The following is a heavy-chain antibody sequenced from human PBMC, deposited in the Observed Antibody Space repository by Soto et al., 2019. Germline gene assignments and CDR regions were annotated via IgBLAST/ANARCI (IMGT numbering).Heavy chain of an antibody. D-gene: IGHD6-13*01. CDR1: GGSFSGYY. CDR3: ARGRFIAAADYFDY. J-gene: IGHJ4*02. Sequence: ETLSLTCAVYGGSFSGYYWSWIRQPPGKGLEWIGEINHSGSTNYNPSLKSRVTISVDTSKNQFSLKLSSVTAADTAVYYCARGRFIAAADYFDYWGQGTLVTVSS. CDR2: INHSGST. V-gene: IGHV4-34*01.